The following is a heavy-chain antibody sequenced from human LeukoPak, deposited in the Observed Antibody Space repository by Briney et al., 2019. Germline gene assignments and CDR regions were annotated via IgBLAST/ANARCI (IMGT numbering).Heavy chain of an antibody. D-gene: IGHD1-26*01. V-gene: IGHV1-8*01. Sequence: ASVKVSCKASGYTFTSYDINWVRQATGQGLEWMGWMNPNRGNTGYAQKFQGRVTMTRNTSISTAYMELSSLRSEDTAVYYCARTGSEYSGSYRYYYYYYYMDVWGKGTTVTVSS. CDR2: MNPNRGNT. J-gene: IGHJ6*03. CDR3: ARTGSEYSGSYRYYYYYYYMDV. CDR1: GYTFTSYD.